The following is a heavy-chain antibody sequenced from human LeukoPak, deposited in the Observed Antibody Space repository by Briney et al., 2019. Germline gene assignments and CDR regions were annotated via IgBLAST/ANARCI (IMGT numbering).Heavy chain of an antibody. D-gene: IGHD2-15*01. Sequence: ASVKVSCKASGYTFTSQAINWVRQAPGQRLEWMGWINAGNGNTKYSQKFQGRVTITRDTSASTAYMELSSLRSEDTAVYYCAREARYRSGGSCYRRYWFDPWGQGTLVTVSS. J-gene: IGHJ5*02. CDR1: GYTFTSQA. CDR2: INAGNGNT. V-gene: IGHV1-3*01. CDR3: AREARYRSGGSCYRRYWFDP.